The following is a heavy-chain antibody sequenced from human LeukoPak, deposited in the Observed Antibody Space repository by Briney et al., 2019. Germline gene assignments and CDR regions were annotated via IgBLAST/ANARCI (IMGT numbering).Heavy chain of an antibody. V-gene: IGHV3-30*18. Sequence: GGSLRLSCAASGFTFSSYGMHWVRQAPGKGREWVAVISYDGSNKYYADSVKGRFTISRDNSKNTLYLQMNSLRAEDTAVYYCAKRQQLVRSYYYYGMDVWGQGTTVTVSS. CDR3: AKRQQLVRSYYYYGMDV. J-gene: IGHJ6*02. CDR2: ISYDGSNK. CDR1: GFTFSSYG. D-gene: IGHD6-13*01.